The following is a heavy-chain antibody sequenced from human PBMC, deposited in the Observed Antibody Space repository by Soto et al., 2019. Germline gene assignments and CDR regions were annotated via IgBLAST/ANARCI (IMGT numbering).Heavy chain of an antibody. D-gene: IGHD6-19*01. J-gene: IGHJ6*02. CDR2: IDPSDSYT. CDR3: ASQPGIAVAGTSLFELYGMDV. Sequence: PGESLKISCKGSGYSFTSYWISWVRQMPGKGLEWMGRIDPSDSYTNYSPSFQGHVTISADKSISTAYLQWSSLKASDTAMYYCASQPGIAVAGTSLFELYGMDVWGQGTTVTVSS. V-gene: IGHV5-10-1*01. CDR1: GYSFTSYW.